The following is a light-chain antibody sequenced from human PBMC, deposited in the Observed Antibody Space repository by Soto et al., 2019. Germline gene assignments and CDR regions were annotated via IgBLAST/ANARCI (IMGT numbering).Light chain of an antibody. V-gene: IGKV3-15*01. CDR2: GAS. Sequence: EIVMTQSPVTLSVSAGERATLSCRASQSVSSSLAWYQQKPGQSPRLLIYGASTRATGVPARFSGSGSGTEFALTISSLQSEDFAVYYCQQCSDWPLTFGGGTKVEIK. CDR1: QSVSSS. J-gene: IGKJ4*01. CDR3: QQCSDWPLT.